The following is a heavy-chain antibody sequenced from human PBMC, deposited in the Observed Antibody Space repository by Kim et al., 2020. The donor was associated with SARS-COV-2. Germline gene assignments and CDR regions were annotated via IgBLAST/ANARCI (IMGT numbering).Heavy chain of an antibody. D-gene: IGHD6-19*01. V-gene: IGHV1-69*13. J-gene: IGHJ5*02. CDR3: ARTGYSSPKKTFNWFDP. Sequence: SVKVSCKASGGTFSSYAISWVRQAPGQGLEWMGGIIPIFGTANYAQKFQGRVTITADESTSTAYMELSSLRSEDTAVYYCARTGYSSPKKTFNWFDPWGQGTLVTVSS. CDR2: IIPIFGTA. CDR1: GGTFSSYA.